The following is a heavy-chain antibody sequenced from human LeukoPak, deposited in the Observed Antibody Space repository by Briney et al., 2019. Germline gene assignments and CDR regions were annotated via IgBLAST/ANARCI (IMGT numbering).Heavy chain of an antibody. CDR3: AKSCSSTSCYTEYYYYYMDV. D-gene: IGHD2-2*02. J-gene: IGHJ6*03. CDR2: ISRSGGST. CDR1: GFTFSSYA. Sequence: GGSVRLSCAASGFTFSSYAMSWVRQAPGKGLEWVSAISRSGGSTYYADSVKGRFTISRDNSKNTLYLQMNSLRAEDTAVYYCAKSCSSTSCYTEYYYYYMDVWGKGTTVTVSS. V-gene: IGHV3-23*01.